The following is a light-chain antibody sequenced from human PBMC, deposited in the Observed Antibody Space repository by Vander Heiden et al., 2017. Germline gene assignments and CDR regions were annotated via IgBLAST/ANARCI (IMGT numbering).Light chain of an antibody. CDR3: QQHNTFPWT. CDR2: KAS. V-gene: IGKV1-5*03. CDR1: QNIHSW. J-gene: IGKJ1*01. Sequence: DIQMTQPPSPLSADAGDRVTITCRASQNIHSWLAWYQQKPGNAPKLLIYKASNLESGVPSRFAGSGSETEFTLTISSLQPDDFATYYCQQHNTFPWTFGHGTRVEVK.